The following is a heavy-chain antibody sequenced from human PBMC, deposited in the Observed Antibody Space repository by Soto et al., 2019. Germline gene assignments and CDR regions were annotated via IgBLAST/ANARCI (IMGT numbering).Heavy chain of an antibody. J-gene: IGHJ5*02. V-gene: IGHV1-69*02. CDR3: ARGRWGYSGSGTKPHPNWFDP. D-gene: IGHD3-10*01. CDR1: GGTFSSYT. CDR2: IIPILGIA. Sequence: QVQLVQSGAEVKKPGSSVKVSCKASGGTFSSYTISWVRQAPGQGLEWMGRIIPILGIANYAQKFQGRVTITADKSTSTAYMELSSLRSEDTAVYYCARGRWGYSGSGTKPHPNWFDPWGQGTLVTVSS.